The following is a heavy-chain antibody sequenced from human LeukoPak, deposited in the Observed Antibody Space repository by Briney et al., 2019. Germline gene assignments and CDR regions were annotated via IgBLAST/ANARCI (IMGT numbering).Heavy chain of an antibody. D-gene: IGHD5-18*01. Sequence: QAGGSLRLSCAASGFTFSSYAMHWVRQAPGKGLEWVAVISYDGSNKYYADSVKGRFTISRDNSKNTLYLQMNSLRAEDTAVYYCAREGYSYGSFDYWGQGTLVTVSS. CDR3: AREGYSYGSFDY. J-gene: IGHJ4*02. CDR2: ISYDGSNK. CDR1: GFTFSSYA. V-gene: IGHV3-30-3*01.